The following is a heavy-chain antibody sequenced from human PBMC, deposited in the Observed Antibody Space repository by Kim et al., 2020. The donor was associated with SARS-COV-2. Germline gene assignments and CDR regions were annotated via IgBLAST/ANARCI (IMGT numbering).Heavy chain of an antibody. J-gene: IGHJ6*02. CDR1: GFTFSSYS. CDR2: ISSSSSYI. V-gene: IGHV3-21*01. D-gene: IGHD4-17*01. Sequence: GGSLRLSCAASGFTFSSYSMNWVRQAPGKGLEWVSSISSSSSYIYYADSVKGRFTISRDNAKNSLYLQMNSLRAEDTAVYYCARDNTVTIGYYYYGMDVWCRGTTVTVSS. CDR3: ARDNTVTIGYYYYGMDV.